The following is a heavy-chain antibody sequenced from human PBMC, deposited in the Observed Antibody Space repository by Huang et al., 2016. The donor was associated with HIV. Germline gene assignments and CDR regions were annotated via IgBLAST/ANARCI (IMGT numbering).Heavy chain of an antibody. CDR1: GGSFSDQI. J-gene: IGHJ4*02. D-gene: IGHD3-16*01. CDR2: MLPLCRGP. V-gene: IGHV1-69*01. Sequence: QVQLEQSGPAVRKSGSSVKVSCQASGGSFSDQIISWVRQAPGQRFEWMGRMLPLCRGPAHADEFKGGRTRTADESRATSYMELNRLTSEDTAVYYCAMSLRYQYDSRSYWGRYFDYWGQGTLVTVSS. CDR3: AMSLRYQYDSRSYWGRYFDY.